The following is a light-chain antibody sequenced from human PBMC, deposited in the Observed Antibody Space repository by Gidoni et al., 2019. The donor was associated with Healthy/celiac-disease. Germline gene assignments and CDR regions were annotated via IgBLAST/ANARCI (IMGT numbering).Light chain of an antibody. V-gene: IGLV2-14*01. Sequence: SAIPQPPSVSGCPGPSITLSSTATSSDVRGYNYVSWYQQPPGKAPKLMIYEVSNRPSGVSSLFSGSNSGNTASLTISGLHDEDAADYYCSSDTSSSTLVFGGGTKLTVL. CDR3: SSDTSSSTLV. CDR2: EVS. J-gene: IGLJ2*01. CDR1: SSDVRGYNY.